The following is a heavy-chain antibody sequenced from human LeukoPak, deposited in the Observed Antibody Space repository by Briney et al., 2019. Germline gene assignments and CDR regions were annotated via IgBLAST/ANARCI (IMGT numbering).Heavy chain of an antibody. CDR3: ARGAGIQYFLNAFDV. D-gene: IGHD2/OR15-2a*01. J-gene: IGHJ3*01. V-gene: IGHV3-48*03. Sequence: GGSLRLSCAASGFTFSNYEMNWVRQAPGKGLEWVSYIHSSGSTIFYADSVKGRFTISRDNAKNSLYVQMNSLRAEDTAVYYCARGAGIQYFLNAFDVWGLGTLVSVSS. CDR1: GFTFSNYE. CDR2: IHSSGSTI.